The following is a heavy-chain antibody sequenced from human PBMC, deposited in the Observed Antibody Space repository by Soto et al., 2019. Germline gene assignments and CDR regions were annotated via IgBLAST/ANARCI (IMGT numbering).Heavy chain of an antibody. Sequence: QVHLVQSGAEVKKPGSSVKVSCKASRGTFSNYAINWVRQAPGQGLEWMGGIIPIFGTAYYAQKFQGRVTITADESTSTVYMELSSLRSQDTAVFYCARVPTGDGYVPEAFEICGQGTMVPVSS. V-gene: IGHV1-69*12. CDR3: ARVPTGDGYVPEAFEI. CDR2: IIPIFGTA. D-gene: IGHD5-12*01. J-gene: IGHJ3*02. CDR1: RGTFSNYA.